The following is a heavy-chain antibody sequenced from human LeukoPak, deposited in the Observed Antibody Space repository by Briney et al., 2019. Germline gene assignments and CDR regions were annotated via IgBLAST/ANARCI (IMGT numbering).Heavy chain of an antibody. CDR2: IYYSGIT. CDR3: ARAASSWSFDY. CDR1: GGSISSYY. V-gene: IGHV4-59*01. D-gene: IGHD6-13*01. J-gene: IGHJ4*02. Sequence: PSETLSLTCTVSGGSISSYYWSWIRQPPGKGQEWIGYIYYSGITNYNPSLKSRVTISVDTSKNQFSLKLNSVTAADTAVYYCARAASSWSFDYWGQGTLVTVSS.